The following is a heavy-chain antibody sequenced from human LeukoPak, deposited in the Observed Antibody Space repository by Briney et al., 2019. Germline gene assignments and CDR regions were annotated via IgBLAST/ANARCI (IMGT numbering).Heavy chain of an antibody. CDR3: ARDGLLWFGELSTPFYYYGMDV. Sequence: SETLSLTCAVYGGSFSGYYWSWIRQPPGKGLEWIGEINHSGSTNYNPSLKSRVTISVDTSKNQFSLKLSSVTAADTAVYYCARDGLLWFGELSTPFYYYGMDVWGQGTTVTVSS. V-gene: IGHV4-34*01. CDR1: GGSFSGYY. CDR2: INHSGST. J-gene: IGHJ6*02. D-gene: IGHD3-10*01.